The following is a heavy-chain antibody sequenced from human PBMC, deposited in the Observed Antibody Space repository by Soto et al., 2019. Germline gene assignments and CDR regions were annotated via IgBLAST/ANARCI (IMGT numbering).Heavy chain of an antibody. CDR1: GFMFSSAW. D-gene: IGHD1-1*01. Sequence: EVQLVESGGDLVKPGGSLRLSCVTSGFMFSSAWMSWVRQAPGKGLEWVGRIKSKADGGARDYAAPVKGRFSISRDDSKNTLYQQMNSLRAEDTAVDYCVEGWNDFWGQGTLVTVSS. CDR2: IKSKADGGAR. J-gene: IGHJ4*02. CDR3: VEGWNDF. V-gene: IGHV3-15*01.